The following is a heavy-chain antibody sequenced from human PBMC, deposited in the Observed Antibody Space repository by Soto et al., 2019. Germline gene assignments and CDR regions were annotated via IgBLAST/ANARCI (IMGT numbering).Heavy chain of an antibody. V-gene: IGHV5-51*01. CDR3: ARHITMHYGSGRTYYYGMDV. CDR2: IYPGDSDT. D-gene: IGHD3-10*01. CDR1: GYRVSSYW. J-gene: IGHJ6*02. Sequence: GESQNISCNGSGYRVSSYWSGWARQINGKGLEWMGIIYPGDSDTRYSPSFQGQVSISVDKSISTAYLQWSNLKASDTAMYYCARHITMHYGSGRTYYYGMDVWGQGTTVTVSS.